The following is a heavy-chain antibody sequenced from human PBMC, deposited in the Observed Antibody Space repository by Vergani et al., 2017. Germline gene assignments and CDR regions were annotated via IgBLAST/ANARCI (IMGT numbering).Heavy chain of an antibody. J-gene: IGHJ6*03. D-gene: IGHD3-10*01. CDR2: IDPSDSYI. V-gene: IGHV5-10-1*03. Sequence: DVQLVQSGAEVKKPGESLRISCKGSGYSFTSYWISWVRQMPGKGLEWMGRIDPSDSYINYSPSFQGHVTISADKSISTAYLQWSSLKASDTAMYYCARLGYYGSGSYYSDYYYYYMDVWGKGTTVTVSS. CDR1: GYSFTSYW. CDR3: ARLGYYGSGSYYSDYYYYYMDV.